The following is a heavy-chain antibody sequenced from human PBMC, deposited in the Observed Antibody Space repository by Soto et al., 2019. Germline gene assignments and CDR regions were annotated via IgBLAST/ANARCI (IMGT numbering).Heavy chain of an antibody. Sequence: GASVHVSCRASGYTFTSYPMHWVRQAPGQGLELMGWINAGNGDTKYSQKFQGRVTITRDTSAITAYMELSSLRSEDTAVYYCARDWTHYDSSGPGDYWGQGTLVTVSS. CDR3: ARDWTHYDSSGPGDY. CDR1: GYTFTSYP. J-gene: IGHJ4*02. D-gene: IGHD3-22*01. V-gene: IGHV1-3*01. CDR2: INAGNGDT.